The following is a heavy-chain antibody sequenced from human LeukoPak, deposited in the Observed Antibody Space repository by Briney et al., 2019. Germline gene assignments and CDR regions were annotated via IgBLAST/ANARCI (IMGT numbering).Heavy chain of an antibody. Sequence: ASVKVSCKASGYTFTSYGISWVRQAPGQGLEWMGWISAYNGNTNYAQKLQGRVTMTTDTSTSTAYVELRSLRSDDTAVYYCASYTEGGDYAYYFDYWGQGTLVTVSS. V-gene: IGHV1-18*01. CDR1: GYTFTSYG. J-gene: IGHJ4*02. CDR3: ASYTEGGDYAYYFDY. D-gene: IGHD2-21*02. CDR2: ISAYNGNT.